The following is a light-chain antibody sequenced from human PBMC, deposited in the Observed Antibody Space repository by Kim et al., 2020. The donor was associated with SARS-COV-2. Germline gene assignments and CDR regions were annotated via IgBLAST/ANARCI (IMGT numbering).Light chain of an antibody. CDR2: TAS. J-gene: IGKJ2*01. CDR3: HQTYSTPYT. Sequence: SASVGDRVTITCRASQTNTNCLHWYQQKTGRAPKPLISTASNLKDGVPSRFSGSGSGTDFTLTIDSLQPEDFATYHCHQTYSTPYTFGQGPRREI. V-gene: IGKV1-39*01. CDR1: QTNTNC.